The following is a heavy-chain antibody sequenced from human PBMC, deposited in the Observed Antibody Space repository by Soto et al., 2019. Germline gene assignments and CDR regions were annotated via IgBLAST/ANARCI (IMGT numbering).Heavy chain of an antibody. CDR1: GYTFTTYD. J-gene: IGHJ4*02. CDR2: MNPNSGNT. CDR3: VRYAVAATY. Sequence: ASVKVSCKASGYTFTTYDIHWVRQATGQGLEWMGWMNPNSGNTGYAQKFQDRITLTRDTSITTAYMELSSLTSDDTAIYFCVRYAVAATYLGQGTQVTVSS. V-gene: IGHV1-8*02. D-gene: IGHD2-8*01.